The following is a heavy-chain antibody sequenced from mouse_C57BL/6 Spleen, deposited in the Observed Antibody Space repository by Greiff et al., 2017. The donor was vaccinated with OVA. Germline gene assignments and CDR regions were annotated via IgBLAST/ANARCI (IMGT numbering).Heavy chain of an antibody. CDR3: ARMYYCGGSYYFDY. V-gene: IGHV8-8*01. Sequence: QVTLKVSGPGLLQPSQTLSLTCSFSGFSLSTFGMGVGWLRQPPGQGLEWLAHIWWDDAKYYNPALKSQLTITKDTSKNQVFIKIANLDTADTATYYCARMYYCGGSYYFDYWGQGTTLTVSS. CDR1: GFSLSTFGMG. J-gene: IGHJ2*01. D-gene: IGHD1-1*01. CDR2: IWWDDAK.